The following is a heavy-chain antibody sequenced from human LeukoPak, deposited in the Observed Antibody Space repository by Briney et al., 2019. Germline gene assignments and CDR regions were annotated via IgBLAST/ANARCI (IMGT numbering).Heavy chain of an antibody. CDR3: ARGTQLWSYGMDV. Sequence: PSETLSLTCAVYGGSFSDYYWSWIRQPPGKGLEWIGEINHSGSTNYNPSLKSRVTISVDTSKNQFSLDLSSVTAADTAVYYCARGTQLWSYGMDVWGRGTTVTVSS. CDR1: GGSFSDYY. J-gene: IGHJ6*02. CDR2: INHSGST. D-gene: IGHD5-18*01. V-gene: IGHV4-34*01.